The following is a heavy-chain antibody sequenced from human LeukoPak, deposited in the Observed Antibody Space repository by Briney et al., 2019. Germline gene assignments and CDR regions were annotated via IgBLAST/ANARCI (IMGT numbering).Heavy chain of an antibody. J-gene: IGHJ4*02. CDR1: GFTFNDYA. CDR2: ISASGGST. CDR3: AKRPMPGSRGFEF. D-gene: IGHD2-2*01. Sequence: GGSLRLSCAASGFTFNDYAMDWVRQAPGQGLEWVSTISASGGSTYYADSVKGRFTISRDNSKSTLSLQMNSLRAEDTAVYYCAKRPMPGSRGFEFWGQGTLVTVSS. V-gene: IGHV3-23*01.